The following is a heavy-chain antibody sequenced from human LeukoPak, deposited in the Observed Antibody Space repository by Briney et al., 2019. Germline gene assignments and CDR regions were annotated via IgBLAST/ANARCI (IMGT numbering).Heavy chain of an antibody. CDR1: GFTFSNYG. CDR2: ISNDGSND. V-gene: IGHV3-30*18. CDR3: AKDMGILWWGLGD. J-gene: IGHJ4*02. D-gene: IGHD2-21*01. Sequence: PGRSLRLSCAASGFTFSNYGMHWVRQAPGKGLEWVALISNDGSNDYSGDSVEGRFTISRDNSKNTLYLQMNSLIPEDTAVYDCAKDMGILWWGLGDWGQGTLVTVSS.